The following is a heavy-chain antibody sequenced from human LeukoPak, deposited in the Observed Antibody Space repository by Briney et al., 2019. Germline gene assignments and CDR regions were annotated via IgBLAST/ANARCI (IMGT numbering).Heavy chain of an antibody. CDR3: AKDGGYGGALFDS. CDR1: GFTFSSYG. CDR2: IRYDGTTK. J-gene: IGHJ4*02. Sequence: PGGSLRLSCAASGFTFSSYGMHWVRQAPGKGLQWVSFIRYDGTTKYYADSVKGRFTISRDNSKNTLYLQMNSLRVDDTAVYYCAKDGGYGGALFDSWGQGTLVTVSS. D-gene: IGHD4-23*01. V-gene: IGHV3-30*02.